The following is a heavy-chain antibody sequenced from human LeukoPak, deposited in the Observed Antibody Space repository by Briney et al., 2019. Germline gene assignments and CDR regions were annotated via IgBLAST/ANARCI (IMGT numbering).Heavy chain of an antibody. V-gene: IGHV3-23*01. J-gene: IGHJ4*02. Sequence: PGGSLRLSCAVSGFTFSTYAMSWVRQAPGKGLEWVSAVRGSGSDKYYADSVKGRFTISRDNSKNTLYLQMNSLRAGDTAIYYCAKTSRENSAYDSPFDYWGQGTLVTVSS. D-gene: IGHD5-12*01. CDR1: GFTFSTYA. CDR2: VRGSGSDK. CDR3: AKTSRENSAYDSPFDY.